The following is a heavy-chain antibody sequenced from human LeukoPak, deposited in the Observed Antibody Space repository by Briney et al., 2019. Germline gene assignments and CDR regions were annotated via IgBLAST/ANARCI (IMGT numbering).Heavy chain of an antibody. Sequence: GGSLRLSCAASGFTFSSYWMSWVRQAPGKGLEWVANIKQDGSEKYYVDSVKGRFTISRDNSKNTLYLQMNSLRAEDTAVYYCAKDLDYYDSSGYSHISLWGQGTLVTVSS. D-gene: IGHD3-22*01. J-gene: IGHJ4*02. CDR3: AKDLDYYDSSGYSHISL. CDR2: IKQDGSEK. V-gene: IGHV3-7*03. CDR1: GFTFSSYW.